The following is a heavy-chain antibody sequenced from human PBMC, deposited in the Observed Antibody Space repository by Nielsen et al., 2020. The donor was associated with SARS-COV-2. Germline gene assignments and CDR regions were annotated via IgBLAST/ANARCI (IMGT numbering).Heavy chain of an antibody. Sequence: GESLKISCAASGFTFSSYDMHWVRQATGKGLEWVSAIGTAGDPYYPGSVKGRFTISRDNAKNSLYLQMNSLRAEDTAVYYCARARSSSSLLFDYWGQGTLVTVSS. CDR1: GFTFSSYD. V-gene: IGHV3-13*05. D-gene: IGHD6-13*01. J-gene: IGHJ4*02. CDR2: IGTAGDP. CDR3: ARARSSSSLLFDY.